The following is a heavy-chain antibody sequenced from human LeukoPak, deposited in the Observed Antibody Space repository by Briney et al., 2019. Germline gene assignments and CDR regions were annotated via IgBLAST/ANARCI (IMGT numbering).Heavy chain of an antibody. D-gene: IGHD5-18*01. J-gene: IGHJ6*03. Sequence: SQTLSLTCTVSGVSITSDYYYWSWIRQPPGKGLEWIGYIYYSGSTNYNPSLRSRVTISVDTSKNQFSLKLSSVTAADTAVYYCARTVNTAFAYYYYYMDVWGKGTTVTVSS. V-gene: IGHV4-61*01. CDR3: ARTVNTAFAYYYYYMDV. CDR1: GVSITSDYYY. CDR2: IYYSGST.